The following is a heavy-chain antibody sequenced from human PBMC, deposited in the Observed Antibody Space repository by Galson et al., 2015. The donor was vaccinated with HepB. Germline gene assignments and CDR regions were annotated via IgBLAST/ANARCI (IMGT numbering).Heavy chain of an antibody. D-gene: IGHD2-21*02. CDR1: GFIFTRYA. CDR2: IGGSGGST. CDR3: AKVAILGVTPHSFDY. J-gene: IGHJ4*02. Sequence: SLRLSCAASGFIFTRYAISWVRQAPGKGLEWVSSIGGSGGSTYYAASVKGRFTFSRDNSKNTVYLQMNSLRVEDTAVYYCAKVAILGVTPHSFDYWGQGTRVTVSS. V-gene: IGHV3-23*01.